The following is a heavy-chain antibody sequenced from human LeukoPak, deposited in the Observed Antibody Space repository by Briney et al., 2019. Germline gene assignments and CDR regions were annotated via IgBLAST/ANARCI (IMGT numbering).Heavy chain of an antibody. Sequence: GGSLRLSCGASGFTFSSYSMNWVRQAPGKGLEWVSSISSSSSYIYYADSVKGRFTISRDNAKNSLYLQMNSLRAEDTAVYYCATIEPLAYCGGDCSDYWGQGTLVTVSS. V-gene: IGHV3-21*01. CDR3: ATIEPLAYCGGDCSDY. CDR2: ISSSSSYI. CDR1: GFTFSSYS. J-gene: IGHJ4*02. D-gene: IGHD2-21*02.